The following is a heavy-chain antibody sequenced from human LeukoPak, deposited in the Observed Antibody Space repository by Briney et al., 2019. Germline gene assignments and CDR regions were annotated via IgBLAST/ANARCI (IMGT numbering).Heavy chain of an antibody. V-gene: IGHV3-33*08. CDR1: GFTFSSYG. D-gene: IGHD2-2*01. CDR3: AREDCSSTSCQGGMDV. J-gene: IGHJ6*02. Sequence: PGGSLRLSCAASGFTFSSYGMHWVRKAPGKGLEWVAVIRYDGSNKYYADSVKGRFTISRDNSKNTLSLQMNSLRVEDTAVYYCAREDCSSTSCQGGMDVWGQGTTVTVSS. CDR2: IRYDGSNK.